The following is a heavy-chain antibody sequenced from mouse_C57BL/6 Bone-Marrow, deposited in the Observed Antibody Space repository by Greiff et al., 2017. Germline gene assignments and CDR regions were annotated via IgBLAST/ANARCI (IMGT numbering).Heavy chain of an antibody. CDR1: GYAFSSSW. J-gene: IGHJ1*03. CDR2: IYPGDGDT. CDR3: ARSYHDV. D-gene: IGHD2-10*01. Sequence: QVQLQQSGPELVKPGASVKISCKASGYAFSSSWMNWVKQRPGTGLEWIGRIYPGDGDTNYNGKFKGKATLTADKSSSTAYMQLSSLTAEDSAVYFCARSYHDVWGTGTTVTVSS. V-gene: IGHV1-82*01.